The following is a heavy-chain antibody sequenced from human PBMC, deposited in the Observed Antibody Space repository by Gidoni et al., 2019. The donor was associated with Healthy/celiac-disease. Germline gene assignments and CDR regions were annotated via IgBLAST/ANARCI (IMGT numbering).Heavy chain of an antibody. Sequence: EVQLVQSGAEVKKPGAPLRISCKGSGYSFTSYWISWVRQMPGKGLEWMGRIDPSDSYTNYSPSFQGHVTISADKSISTAYLQWSSLKASDTAMYYCAMSGYSSGRWFDPWGQGTLVTVSS. D-gene: IGHD6-19*01. CDR1: GYSFTSYW. J-gene: IGHJ5*02. V-gene: IGHV5-10-1*03. CDR2: IDPSDSYT. CDR3: AMSGYSSGRWFDP.